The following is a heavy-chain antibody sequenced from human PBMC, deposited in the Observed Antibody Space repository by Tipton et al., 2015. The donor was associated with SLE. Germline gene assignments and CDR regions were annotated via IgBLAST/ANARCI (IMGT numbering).Heavy chain of an antibody. Sequence: LRLSCTVSGGSISSYYWSWIRQPPGKGLEWIGYIYYSGSTNYNPSLKSRVTISADTSTNQFSLKLDSVTAAETAVYYCERASYDYSIDTAYYYYYMDVWGKGTTVNVSS. D-gene: IGHD4-11*01. CDR2: IYYSGST. CDR1: GGSISSYY. V-gene: IGHV4-59*01. CDR3: ERASYDYSIDTAYYYYYMDV. J-gene: IGHJ6*03.